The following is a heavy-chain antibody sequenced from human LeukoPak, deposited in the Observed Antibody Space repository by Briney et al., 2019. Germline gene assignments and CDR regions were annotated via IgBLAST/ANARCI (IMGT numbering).Heavy chain of an antibody. CDR3: AKDLADGSSFDY. Sequence: GGSLRLSCAASGFTFSSYGMHWVRQAPGKGLEWVAFIRYAGSNKYYADSVKGRFTISRDNSKNTLYLQMNSLRAEDTAVYYCAKDLADGSSFDYWGQGTLVTVSS. CDR1: GFTFSSYG. J-gene: IGHJ4*02. D-gene: IGHD6-13*01. V-gene: IGHV3-30*02. CDR2: IRYAGSNK.